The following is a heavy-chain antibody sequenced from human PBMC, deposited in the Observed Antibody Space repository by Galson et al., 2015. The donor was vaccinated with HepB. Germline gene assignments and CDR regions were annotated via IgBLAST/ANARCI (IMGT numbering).Heavy chain of an antibody. CDR3: ARGGELWFGDIDY. J-gene: IGHJ4*02. CDR2: INAGNVNT. D-gene: IGHD3-10*01. CDR1: GYILTDYA. V-gene: IGHV1-3*01. Sequence: SVKVSCKASGYILTDYAIHWVRQAPGQGLEWMGWINAGNVNTKYSHKFQDRLTITWDTSASTAYMELSSLTSEDTSVYYCARGGELWFGDIDYWGQGTLVTVSS.